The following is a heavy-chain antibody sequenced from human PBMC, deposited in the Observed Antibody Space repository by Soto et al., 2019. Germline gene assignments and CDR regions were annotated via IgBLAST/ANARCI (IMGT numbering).Heavy chain of an antibody. CDR3: ARSSTFYDY. J-gene: IGHJ4*02. V-gene: IGHV3-48*01. D-gene: IGHD6-6*01. CDR2: ISSSSDTI. Sequence: GESLKISCAPSGFTLPGYSMNWVRQAPGKGLEWVSYISSSSDTIYCADSVKGRFTISRDNAKNLLYLQMKSLRAEDTAVYYCARSSTFYDYWGQGT. CDR1: GFTLPGYS.